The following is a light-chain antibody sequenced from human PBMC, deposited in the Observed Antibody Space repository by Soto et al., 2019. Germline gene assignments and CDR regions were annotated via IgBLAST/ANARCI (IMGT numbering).Light chain of an antibody. Sequence: QSVLTQPASVSGSPGQSITISCTGTSTDVGGYNYVSWYQQHPGKAPKLMIYEVSNRPSGVSIRFSGSKSGNTASLTISGVQDEDEADYYCSSYTTSNTLVFGTGTKLTVL. J-gene: IGLJ1*01. CDR2: EVS. V-gene: IGLV2-14*01. CDR1: STDVGGYNY. CDR3: SSYTTSNTLV.